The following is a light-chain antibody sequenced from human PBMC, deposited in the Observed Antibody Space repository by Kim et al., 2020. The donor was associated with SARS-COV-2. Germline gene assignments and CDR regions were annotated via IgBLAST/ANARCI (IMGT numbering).Light chain of an antibody. CDR2: NVS. Sequence: GQPITISCTGTRSDIGTYNFVSWYQQHPDKAPKPIIYNVSERPSGVSNRFSGSKSGNTASLTISGLQAEDEADYYCISYTSTFTYVFGTGTKVTVL. J-gene: IGLJ1*01. V-gene: IGLV2-14*03. CDR1: RSDIGTYNF. CDR3: ISYTSTFTYV.